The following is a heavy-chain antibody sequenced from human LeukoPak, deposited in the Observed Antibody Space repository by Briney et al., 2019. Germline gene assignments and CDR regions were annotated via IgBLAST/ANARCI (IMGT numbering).Heavy chain of an antibody. CDR2: ISAYNGNT. V-gene: IGHV1-18*01. CDR3: ARDTSRWLQSYFDY. Sequence: ASVKVSCKASGYTFTSYGISGVRQAPGQGLEWMGWISAYNGNTNYAQKLQGRVTMTTDTSTGTAYMELRSLRSDDTAVYYCARDTSRWLQSYFDYWGQGTLVTVSS. CDR1: GYTFTSYG. D-gene: IGHD5-24*01. J-gene: IGHJ4*02.